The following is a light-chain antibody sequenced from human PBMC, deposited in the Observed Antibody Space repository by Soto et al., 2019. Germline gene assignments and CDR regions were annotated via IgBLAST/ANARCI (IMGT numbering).Light chain of an antibody. CDR3: QAWDSSTTSVV. CDR2: QNT. Sequence: SYELTQPPSVSVSPGQTASITCSGDKLGDKYACWYQQKPGQSPELLIYQNTKRPSGIPERFSGSNSGNTATLSISGTQTMDEADYYCQAWDSSTTSVVFGGGTQLTVL. J-gene: IGLJ2*01. CDR1: KLGDKY. V-gene: IGLV3-1*01.